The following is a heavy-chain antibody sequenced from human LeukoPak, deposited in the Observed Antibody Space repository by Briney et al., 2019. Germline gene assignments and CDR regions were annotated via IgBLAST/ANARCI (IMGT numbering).Heavy chain of an antibody. CDR3: ARGFRAVVGGDGSYCGMDV. J-gene: IGHJ6*02. V-gene: IGHV3-11*01. D-gene: IGHD2-21*01. CDR2: IVGDGAT. Sequence: PGGSLRLSCAASGFTFSDYYMSWIRQAPGKRLEWVSYIVGDGATYYADSVKGRFTISRDNAQKSLYLQMTSLRAEDTAIYYCARGFRAVVGGDGSYCGMDVWGQGTTVIVSS. CDR1: GFTFSDYY.